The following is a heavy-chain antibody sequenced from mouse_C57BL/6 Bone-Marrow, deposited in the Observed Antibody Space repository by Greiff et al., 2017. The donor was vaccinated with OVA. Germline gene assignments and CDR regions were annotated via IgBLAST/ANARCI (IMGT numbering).Heavy chain of an antibody. CDR1: GYTFTSYW. J-gene: IGHJ4*01. Sequence: QVQLQQPGAELVMPGASVKLSCKASGYTFTSYWMHWVKQRPGQGLEWIGEIDPSDSYTNYNQKFKGKSTLTVDKSSSTAYMQLSSLTSEDSAVYFCARGDLYYGSSYYAMDYWGQGTSVTVSS. V-gene: IGHV1-69*01. CDR3: ARGDLYYGSSYYAMDY. D-gene: IGHD1-1*01. CDR2: IDPSDSYT.